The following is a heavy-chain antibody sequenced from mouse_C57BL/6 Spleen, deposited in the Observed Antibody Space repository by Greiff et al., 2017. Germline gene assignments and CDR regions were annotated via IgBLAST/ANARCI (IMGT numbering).Heavy chain of an antibody. CDR3: AKGTGRGYYFDY. Sequence: VQLQQPGAELVKPGASVKLSCKASGYTFTSYWMQWVKQRPGQGLEWIGEIDPSDSSTNYNQKSKGKATLTVDTSSSTAYMQLSSLTSEDSAVYYCAKGTGRGYYFDYWGQGTTLTVSS. V-gene: IGHV1-50*01. J-gene: IGHJ2*01. CDR1: GYTFTSYW. D-gene: IGHD3-3*01. CDR2: IDPSDSST.